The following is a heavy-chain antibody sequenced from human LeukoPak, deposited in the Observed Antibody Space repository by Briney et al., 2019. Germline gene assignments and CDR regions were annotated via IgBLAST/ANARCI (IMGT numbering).Heavy chain of an antibody. J-gene: IGHJ5*02. CDR1: GGSFSGYY. CDR2: INHSGST. Sequence: PSETLSLTCAVYGGSFSGYYWSWIRQPSGKGLEWIGEINHSGSTNYNPSLKSRVTISVDTSKNQFSLKLSSVTAADTAVYYCARGIGPFWFDPWGQGTLVTVSS. CDR3: ARGIGPFWFDP. V-gene: IGHV4-34*01. D-gene: IGHD3-10*01.